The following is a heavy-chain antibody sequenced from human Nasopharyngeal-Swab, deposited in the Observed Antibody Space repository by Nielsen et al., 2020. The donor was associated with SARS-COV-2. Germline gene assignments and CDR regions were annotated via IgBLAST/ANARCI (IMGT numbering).Heavy chain of an antibody. CDR3: AKLSPYYYGSGSSHDAFDI. D-gene: IGHD3-10*01. CDR2: ISGSGGST. V-gene: IGHV3-23*01. J-gene: IGHJ3*02. Sequence: WIRQPPGKGLEWVSAISGSGGSTYYADSVKGRFTISRDNSKNTLYLQMNSLRAEDTAVYYCAKLSPYYYGSGSSHDAFDIWGQGTMGTVSS.